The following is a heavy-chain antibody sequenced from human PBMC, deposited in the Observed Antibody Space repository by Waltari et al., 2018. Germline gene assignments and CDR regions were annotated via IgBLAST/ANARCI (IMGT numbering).Heavy chain of an antibody. J-gene: IGHJ4*02. CDR3: TTSRDEYTAMVFFDH. Sequence: DVQLVESGGGLVHPGGSLRLSCAASGFSVSTTHMSGVRQTPGKGLDWVSIIYPAGSTYNADSVVGRFTSYRDISQNTLHLQMNNLRPEDTAIYYCTTSRDEYTAMVFFDHWGQGTLVSVSS. CDR2: IYPAGST. V-gene: IGHV3-66*02. D-gene: IGHD5-18*01. CDR1: GFSVSTTH.